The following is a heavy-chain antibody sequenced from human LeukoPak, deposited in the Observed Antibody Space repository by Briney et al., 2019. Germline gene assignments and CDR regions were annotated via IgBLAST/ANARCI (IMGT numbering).Heavy chain of an antibody. D-gene: IGHD3-10*01. Sequence: GSLRLSCAASGFTFSDYYMSWIRQAPGKGLEWVSYISSSSSTIYYADSVKGRFTISRDNAKNSLYLQMNSLRAEDTAVYYCATSMVRGPKGAFDIWGQGTMVTVSS. CDR3: ATSMVRGPKGAFDI. CDR1: GFTFSDYY. V-gene: IGHV3-11*04. CDR2: ISSSSSTI. J-gene: IGHJ3*02.